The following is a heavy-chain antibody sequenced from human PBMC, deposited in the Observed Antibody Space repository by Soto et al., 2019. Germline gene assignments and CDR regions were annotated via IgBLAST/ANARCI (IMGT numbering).Heavy chain of an antibody. Sequence: PGGSRRLSCAASAFTFSSYWMHWVRQAPGKGLVWVSRINSDGSSTSYADSVKGRFTISRDNAKNTLYLQMNSLRAEDTAVYYCARDSTFSPPYYGMDVWGQGTPVTVYS. V-gene: IGHV3-74*01. J-gene: IGHJ6*02. CDR3: ARDSTFSPPYYGMDV. CDR1: AFTFSSYW. D-gene: IGHD3-3*02. CDR2: INSDGSST.